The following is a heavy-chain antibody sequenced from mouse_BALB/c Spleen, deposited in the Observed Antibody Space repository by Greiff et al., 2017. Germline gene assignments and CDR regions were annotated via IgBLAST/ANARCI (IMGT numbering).Heavy chain of an antibody. CDR1: GFTFSSYG. CDR2: INSNGGST. J-gene: IGHJ4*01. D-gene: IGHD1-1*01. CDR3: ARGVTVVENYAMDY. V-gene: IGHV5-6-3*01. Sequence: EVQLQQSGGGLVQPGGSLKLSCAASGFTFSSYGMSWVRQTPDKRLELVATINSNGGSTYYPDSVKGRFTISRDNAKNTLYLQMSSLKSEDTAMYYCARGVTVVENYAMDYWGQGTSVTVSS.